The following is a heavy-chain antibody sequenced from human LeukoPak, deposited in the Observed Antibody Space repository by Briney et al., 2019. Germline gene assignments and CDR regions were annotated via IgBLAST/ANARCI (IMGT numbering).Heavy chain of an antibody. D-gene: IGHD2-2*01. J-gene: IGHJ4*02. CDR3: ARRPSAVQLPS. V-gene: IGHV3-21*01. Sequence: GGSLRLSCAASGFTFSSYSMNWVRQAPGKGLEWVSSISSSSSYIYYADSVKGRFTISRDNDKNSLSLQMNSLRAEDTAVYYCARRPSAVQLPSWGQGTLVTVSS. CDR1: GFTFSSYS. CDR2: ISSSSSYI.